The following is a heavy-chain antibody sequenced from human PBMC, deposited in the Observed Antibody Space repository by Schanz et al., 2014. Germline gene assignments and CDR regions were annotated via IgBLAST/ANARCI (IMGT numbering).Heavy chain of an antibody. V-gene: IGHV3-30*03. CDR2: ISFDGRNT. D-gene: IGHD1-1*01. Sequence: VQLVESGGGLVQPGGSLRLSCAASGFTFSSYGLHWVRQAPGKGLEWVGFISFDGRNTGYAHSVKGRFTIARDNSKNTLFLQMDSLRVEDTAVYYCMAMGRNTSHYFDHWGQGTLVTVSS. CDR1: GFTFSSYG. CDR3: MAMGRNTSHYFDH. J-gene: IGHJ4*02.